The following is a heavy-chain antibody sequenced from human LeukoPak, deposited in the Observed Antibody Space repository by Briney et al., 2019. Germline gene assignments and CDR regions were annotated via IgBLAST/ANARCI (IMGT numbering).Heavy chain of an antibody. CDR3: ARDDSGSTDAFDI. CDR1: GFTFSSYS. Sequence: GGSLILSCAASGFTFSSYSMNWVRQAPGKGLEWVSSISSSSSYIYYADSVKGRFTISRDNAKNSLYLQMNSLRAEDTAVYYCARDDSGSTDAFDIWGQGTMVTVSS. J-gene: IGHJ3*02. CDR2: ISSSSSYI. D-gene: IGHD3-22*01. V-gene: IGHV3-21*01.